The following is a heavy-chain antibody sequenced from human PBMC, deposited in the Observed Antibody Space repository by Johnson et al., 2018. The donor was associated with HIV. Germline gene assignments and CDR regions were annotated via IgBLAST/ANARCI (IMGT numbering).Heavy chain of an antibody. J-gene: IGHJ3*02. Sequence: VQLVESGGGVVQPGRSLRLSCAASGFTFSSYAMHWVRQAPGKGLEWVAVISYDGSNKYYADSENGRITIYRDNYKYTLFLQMNSTRVEDTALYYCRSVRGGRRSVFAIWGQGKRVTVS. V-gene: IGHV3-30*04. CDR3: RSVRGGRRSVFAI. D-gene: IGHD1-26*01. CDR2: ISYDGSNK. CDR1: GFTFSSYA.